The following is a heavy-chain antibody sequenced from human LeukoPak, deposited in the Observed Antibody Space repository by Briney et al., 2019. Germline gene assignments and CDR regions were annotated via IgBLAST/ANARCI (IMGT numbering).Heavy chain of an antibody. Sequence: GGSLRLSCAASGFTFSNYAMSWVRQAPGKGREWVSGISASGDTTNYADSVKGRVTNSRDNSRNTLYLQLSSLRAEDTAVYYCAKAGGFHFAFDIWGQGTMVTVSS. CDR3: AKAGGFHFAFDI. D-gene: IGHD1-14*01. V-gene: IGHV3-23*01. CDR2: ISASGDTT. J-gene: IGHJ3*02. CDR1: GFTFSNYA.